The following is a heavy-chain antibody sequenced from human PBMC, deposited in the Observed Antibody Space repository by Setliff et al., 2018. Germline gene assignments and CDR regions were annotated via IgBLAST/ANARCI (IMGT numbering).Heavy chain of an antibody. CDR3: ARSFSRREKFLLDY. V-gene: IGHV4-38-2*01. Sequence: SETLSLTCAVSGCSISSGYYWGWIRQPPGKRLEWIGEIIHSGSTNYNPSLKSRVTISMDTSKNQFSLKVSSVTAADTAVYYCARSFSRREKFLLDYWGQGALVTVSS. CDR1: GCSISSGYY. J-gene: IGHJ4*02. CDR2: IIHSGST.